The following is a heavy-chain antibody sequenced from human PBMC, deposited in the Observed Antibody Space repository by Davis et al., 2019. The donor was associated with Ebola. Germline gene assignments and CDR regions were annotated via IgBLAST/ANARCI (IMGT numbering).Heavy chain of an antibody. Sequence: GESLKISCAASGFTFSSYAMSWVRQAPGKGLEWVSAISGSGGSTYYADSVKGRFTISRDNSKNTLYLQMNSLRAEDTALYYCAKDIFPSYDSIMGYFDYWGQGTLVTVSS. CDR3: AKDIFPSYDSIMGYFDY. V-gene: IGHV3-23*01. D-gene: IGHD3-22*01. CDR2: ISGSGGST. J-gene: IGHJ4*02. CDR1: GFTFSSYA.